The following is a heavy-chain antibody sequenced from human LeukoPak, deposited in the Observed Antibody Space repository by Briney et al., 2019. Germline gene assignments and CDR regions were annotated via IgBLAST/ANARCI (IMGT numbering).Heavy chain of an antibody. CDR2: ISSSGSTI. J-gene: IGHJ4*02. Sequence: PGGSLRLSCAASGFTFSSYEMNWVRQAPGKGLEWVSYISSSGSTIYYADSVKGRFTISRHNAKHSLYLQMNSLRAEDTAVYYCARGGYFDSLPRLDYWGQGTLVTVSS. V-gene: IGHV3-48*03. CDR1: GFTFSSYE. D-gene: IGHD3-9*01. CDR3: ARGGYFDSLPRLDY.